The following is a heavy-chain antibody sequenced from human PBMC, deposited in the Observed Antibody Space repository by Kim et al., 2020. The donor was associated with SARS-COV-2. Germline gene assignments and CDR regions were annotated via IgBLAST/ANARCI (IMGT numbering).Heavy chain of an antibody. D-gene: IGHD6-13*01. CDR2: ISGDGGGT. CDR3: AKDAPYSSTWYDAFDI. J-gene: IGHJ3*02. V-gene: IGHV3-43*02. Sequence: GGSLRLSCEASGFTFHNDAMHWVRQAPGKGLEWVSVISGDGGGTHYADSVKGRFTISRDNSKNSLYLQMKSLRIEDTGLYYCAKDAPYSSTWYDAFDIWGQGTMVTVSS. CDR1: GFTFHNDA.